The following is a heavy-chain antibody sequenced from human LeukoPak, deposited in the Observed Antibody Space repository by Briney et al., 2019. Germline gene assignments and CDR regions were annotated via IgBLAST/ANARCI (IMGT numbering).Heavy chain of an antibody. J-gene: IGHJ4*02. CDR2: INHSGST. CDR3: ARAAGYCSSTSCYGGFDY. CDR1: GGSFSGYY. Sequence: SETLSLTCAVYGGSFSGYYWSWIRQPPGKGLEWIGEINHSGSTNYNPSLKSRVTISVDTSKNQFSLKLSSVTAADTAVYYCARAAGYCSSTSCYGGFDYWGQGTLVTVPS. V-gene: IGHV4-34*01. D-gene: IGHD2-2*01.